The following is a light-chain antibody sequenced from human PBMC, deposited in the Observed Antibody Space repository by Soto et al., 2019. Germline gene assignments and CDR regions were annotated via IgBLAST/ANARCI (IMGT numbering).Light chain of an antibody. CDR3: QVWDSSSDIYV. J-gene: IGLJ1*01. CDR2: DDD. CDR1: DIGTKL. Sequence: SYELTQPPSVSVAPGGTASITGEQSDIGTKLVQWYQQKPGQAPVLVMSDDDDRPSGIPERFSGYNSVNTATLTISRVEAGDEADYYCQVWDSSSDIYVFGTGTKLTVL. V-gene: IGLV3-21*04.